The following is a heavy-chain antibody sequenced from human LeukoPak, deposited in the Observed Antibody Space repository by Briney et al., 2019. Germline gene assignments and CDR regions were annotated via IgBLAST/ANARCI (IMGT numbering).Heavy chain of an antibody. CDR3: AKDGDYYDSSGYYYY. J-gene: IGHJ4*02. CDR1: GFTFSSYA. D-gene: IGHD3-22*01. CDR2: ISYDGSNK. Sequence: GGSLRLSCAASGFTFSSYAMHWVRQAPGKGLEWVAVISYDGSNKYYADSVKGRFTISRDNSKNTLYLQTNSLRAEDTAVYYCAKDGDYYDSSGYYYYWGQGTLVTVPS. V-gene: IGHV3-30*04.